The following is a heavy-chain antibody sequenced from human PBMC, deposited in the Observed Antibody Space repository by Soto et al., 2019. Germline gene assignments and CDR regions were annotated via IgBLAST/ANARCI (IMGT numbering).Heavy chain of an antibody. Sequence: SDTLSLTCSVSGVSLSRSNWWTWVRQAPGKGLEWIGELYPSGGTTYNPSLQNRVTISVDYSKNHFSLTLTSVTAADTAVYYCARCLHCSNGGRFDPWGQGALVTVSS. CDR1: GVSLSRSNW. V-gene: IGHV4-4*02. CDR2: LYPSGGT. D-gene: IGHD2-8*01. CDR3: ARCLHCSNGGRFDP. J-gene: IGHJ5*02.